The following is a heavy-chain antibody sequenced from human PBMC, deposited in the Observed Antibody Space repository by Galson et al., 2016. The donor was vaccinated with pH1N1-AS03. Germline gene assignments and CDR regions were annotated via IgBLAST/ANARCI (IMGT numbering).Heavy chain of an antibody. CDR2: ISSDGSNQ. J-gene: IGHJ6*02. D-gene: IGHD2-2*01. V-gene: IGHV3-30*04. Sequence: SLRLSCAASGFTFSTYAMHWVRQAPGKGLEWVAVISSDGSNQYYADSVKGRFTISRDNSKHTLYLQMNSLRAEDTAVYYCARPYCTSSRCYLYLYGLDVWGQGTTVTVSS. CDR3: ARPYCTSSRCYLYLYGLDV. CDR1: GFTFSTYA.